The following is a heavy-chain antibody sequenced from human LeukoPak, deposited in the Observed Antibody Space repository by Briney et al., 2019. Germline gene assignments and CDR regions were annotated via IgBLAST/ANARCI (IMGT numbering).Heavy chain of an antibody. CDR3: ARQTGSGLFILP. D-gene: IGHD3/OR15-3a*01. V-gene: IGHV4-34*01. J-gene: IGHJ4*02. CDR2: IYHSGST. CDR1: GGSFSVYY. Sequence: SETLSLTCAVYGGSFSVYYWSWIRQPPGKGLEWIGEIYHSGSTNYNPSLKCRVTISVDTSKNQFSLKLSSVTAAHTPVYFCARQTGSGLFILPGGQGTLVTVSS.